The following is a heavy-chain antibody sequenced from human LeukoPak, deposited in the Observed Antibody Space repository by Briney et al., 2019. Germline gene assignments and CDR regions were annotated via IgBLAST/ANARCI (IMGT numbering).Heavy chain of an antibody. Sequence: PGGSLKLFCAASGFAFSGSAMHWVRQASGKGLEWVGRIRSKVNSYTTAYAASVRGRFTISRDDSKNTAYLQMNSLKTEDTAIYYCARSTREVGERFDYWGQGTLVTVSS. CDR2: IRSKVNSYTT. CDR3: ARSTREVGERFDY. V-gene: IGHV3-73*01. D-gene: IGHD3-10*01. J-gene: IGHJ4*02. CDR1: GFAFSGSA.